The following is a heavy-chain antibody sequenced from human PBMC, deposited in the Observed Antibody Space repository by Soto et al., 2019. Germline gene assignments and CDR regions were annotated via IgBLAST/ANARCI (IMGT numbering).Heavy chain of an antibody. CDR3: ARDKDYSSTPAFDY. Sequence: SVKVSCKASGGPFSSYAISWVRQAPGQGLEWMGGIIPIFGTANYAQKFQGRVTITADESTSTAYMELSSLRSEDTAVYYFARDKDYSSTPAFDYWGQGTLVTASS. D-gene: IGHD6-13*01. CDR1: GGPFSSYA. V-gene: IGHV1-69*13. J-gene: IGHJ4*02. CDR2: IIPIFGTA.